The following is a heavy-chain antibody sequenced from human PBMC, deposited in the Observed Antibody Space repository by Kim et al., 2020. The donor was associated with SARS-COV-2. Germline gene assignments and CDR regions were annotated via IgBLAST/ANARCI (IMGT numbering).Heavy chain of an antibody. CDR2: ISGSGGST. V-gene: IGHV3-23*01. CDR3: AKVVGSGYAHVNYDYGMDV. Sequence: GGSLRLSCAASGFTFSSYAMSWVRQAPGKGLEWVSAISGSGGSTYYADSVKGRFTISRDNSKNTLYLQMNSLRAEDTAVYYCAKVVGSGYAHVNYDYGMDVGGQGTTVTVSS. CDR1: GFTFSSYA. J-gene: IGHJ6*02. D-gene: IGHD5-12*01.